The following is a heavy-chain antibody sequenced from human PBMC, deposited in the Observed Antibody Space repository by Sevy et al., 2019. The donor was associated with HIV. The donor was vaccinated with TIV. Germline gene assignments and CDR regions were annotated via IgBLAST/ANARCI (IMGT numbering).Heavy chain of an antibody. D-gene: IGHD3-3*01. V-gene: IGHV3-33*01. CDR3: ARESYYDFWSGYLERAFDI. CDR2: IWYDGSNK. Sequence: GGSLRLSCAASGFTFSSYGMHWVRQAPGKVLEWVAVIWYDGSNKYYADSVKGRFTISRDNSKNTLYLQMNSLRAEDTAVYYCARESYYDFWSGYLERAFDIWGQGTMVTVSS. J-gene: IGHJ3*02. CDR1: GFTFSSYG.